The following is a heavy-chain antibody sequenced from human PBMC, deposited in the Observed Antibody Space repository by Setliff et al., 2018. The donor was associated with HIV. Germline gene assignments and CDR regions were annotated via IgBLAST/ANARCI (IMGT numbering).Heavy chain of an antibody. D-gene: IGHD1-26*01. CDR1: GDSIKSSTYH. CDR2: IAYSGST. J-gene: IGHJ4*02. V-gene: IGHV4-39*07. Sequence: PSETLSLTCNVSGDSIKSSTYHWGWIRQSSGKGLEWIGSIAYSGSTSYSPSLKSRVTISVDTSNDQFSLRLRSVTAADTAVYYCARQREWDLLPDYFDSWGQGTLVTVS. CDR3: ARQREWDLLPDYFDS.